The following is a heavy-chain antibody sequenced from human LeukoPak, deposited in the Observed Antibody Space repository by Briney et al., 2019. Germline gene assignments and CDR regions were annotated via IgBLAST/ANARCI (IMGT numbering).Heavy chain of an antibody. CDR1: GFTFSSYV. V-gene: IGHV3-30*02. Sequence: GGSLRLSCAASGFTFSSYVMHWVRQAPGKGLEWVSGIWSDGSEMSYADTVKGRFTISRDNSKNTLYLQMNNLRTDDTAVYYCAKERDAFDIWGQGTMVTVSS. J-gene: IGHJ3*02. CDR3: AKERDAFDI. CDR2: IWSDGSEM.